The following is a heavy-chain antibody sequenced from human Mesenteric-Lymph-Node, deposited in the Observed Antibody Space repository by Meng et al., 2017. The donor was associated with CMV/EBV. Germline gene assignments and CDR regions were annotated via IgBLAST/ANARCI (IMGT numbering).Heavy chain of an antibody. D-gene: IGHD3-3*01. CDR1: GGSINSGGYY. J-gene: IGHJ6*02. CDR3: ARDPGYYDFWSGYYKGHYYYYGMDV. V-gene: IGHV4-31*03. CDR2: MYNSGSM. Sequence: SETLSLTCSVSGGSINSGGYYWSWIRQHPGKGLEWIGYMYNSGSMYYNPSLKSRVNISVDTSKNQFSLKLTSVTAADTAVYYCARDPGYYDFWSGYYKGHYYYYGMDVWGQGTTVTVSS.